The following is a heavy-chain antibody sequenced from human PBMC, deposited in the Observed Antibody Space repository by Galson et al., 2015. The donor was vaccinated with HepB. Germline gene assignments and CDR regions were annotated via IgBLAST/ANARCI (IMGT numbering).Heavy chain of an antibody. CDR2: ISGSGSST. D-gene: IGHD1-14*01. CDR3: AKGPTGKDYYYYGMDV. J-gene: IGHJ6*02. CDR1: GFTFNSYA. V-gene: IGHV3-23*01. Sequence: SLRLSCAASGFTFNSYAMSWVRQAPGKGLEWVSSISGSGSSTYYADSVKGRFTISRDNSKNTLYLQMNSLRAEDTAVYYCAKGPTGKDYYYYGMDVWGQGTTVTVSS.